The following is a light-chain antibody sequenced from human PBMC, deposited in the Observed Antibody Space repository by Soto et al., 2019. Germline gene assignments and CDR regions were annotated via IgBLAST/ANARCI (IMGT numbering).Light chain of an antibody. V-gene: IGLV2-8*01. Sequence: QSALTQPPSASGSPGQSVTISCTGTSSDVGGHDYVSWYQQHPGKAPKLMIYEVSKRPSGAPDRFSGSKSGNTASLTVSGLQAEDEADYYCSSYAGSSTYVFGTGTKVTVL. CDR3: SSYAGSSTYV. J-gene: IGLJ1*01. CDR2: EVS. CDR1: SSDVGGHDY.